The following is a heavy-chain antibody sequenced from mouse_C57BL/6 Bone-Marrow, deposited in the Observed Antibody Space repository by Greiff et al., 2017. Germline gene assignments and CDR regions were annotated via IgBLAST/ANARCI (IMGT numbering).Heavy chain of an antibody. V-gene: IGHV2-2*01. CDR2: IWSCGST. CDR3: ARTPHYYGSRGYAMDY. Sequence: VQLKQSGPGLLQPSQSLSITCPVSAFPLPSYGVHWVRQSPGKGLEWLGVIWSCGSTDYTAAFISRLSISKDNSKSQVFFKMNSLQADDTAIYYCARTPHYYGSRGYAMDYWGQGTSVTVSS. CDR1: AFPLPSYG. J-gene: IGHJ4*01. D-gene: IGHD1-1*01.